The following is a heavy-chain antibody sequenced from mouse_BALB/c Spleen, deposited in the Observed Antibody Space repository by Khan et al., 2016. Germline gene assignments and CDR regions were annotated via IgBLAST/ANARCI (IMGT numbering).Heavy chain of an antibody. CDR3: ARWDYGSRRYYFDY. V-gene: IGHV3-6*02. D-gene: IGHD1-1*01. CDR2: ISYDGNN. Sequence: EVQLQESGPGLVKPSQSLSLTCSVTGYSITSGYYWNWIRQFPGNKLEWLGYISYDGNNNYNPSLKNRISITRDTSTNQFFLKLNSVTTEDTATYYCARWDYGSRRYYFDYWGQGTTLTVSS. CDR1: GYSITSGYY. J-gene: IGHJ2*01.